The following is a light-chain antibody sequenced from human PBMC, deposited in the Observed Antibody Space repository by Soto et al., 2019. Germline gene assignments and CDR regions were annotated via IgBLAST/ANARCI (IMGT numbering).Light chain of an antibody. V-gene: IGLV1-44*01. J-gene: IGLJ1*01. CDR1: ISNIGSNS. CDR3: AAWDDSLNGYV. Sequence: QSVLTQPPSSSGTPGQRVIISCSGGISNIGSNSVSWYQLLPGTAPKLLIYTNNQRPSRVPDRFSGSKSGNSASLAISGLQSQDEADYYCAAWDDSLNGYVFGTGTKVTV. CDR2: TNN.